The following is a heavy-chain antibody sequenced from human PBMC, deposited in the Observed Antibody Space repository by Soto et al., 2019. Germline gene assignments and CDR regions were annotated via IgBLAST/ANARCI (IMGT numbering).Heavy chain of an antibody. D-gene: IGHD2-21*02. CDR2: INHSGST. CDR1: GGSFSGYY. Sequence: SETLSLTCAVYGGSFSGYYWTWIRQPPGTGLEWIGEINHSGSTNYNPSLKSRVTISVDTSKNQFSLKLTSVTAADTAVYYCARHPSDFWFDPWGQGTLVTVSS. V-gene: IGHV4-34*01. J-gene: IGHJ5*02. CDR3: ARHPSDFWFDP.